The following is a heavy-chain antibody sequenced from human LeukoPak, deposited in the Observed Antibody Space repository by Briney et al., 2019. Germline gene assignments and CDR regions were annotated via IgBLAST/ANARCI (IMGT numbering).Heavy chain of an antibody. V-gene: IGHV3-74*01. J-gene: IGHJ5*02. CDR3: VRGVGGDSRFDP. Sequence: GGSLRLSCAAPGFTFSSYWMHWVRQAPGKGLVWVSRINSAGSSTRYADSVKGRFTISRDNAKNTLYLQMNSLRAEDTAVYYCVRGVGGDSRFDPWGQGTLVTVSS. D-gene: IGHD1-26*01. CDR1: GFTFSSYW. CDR2: INSAGSST.